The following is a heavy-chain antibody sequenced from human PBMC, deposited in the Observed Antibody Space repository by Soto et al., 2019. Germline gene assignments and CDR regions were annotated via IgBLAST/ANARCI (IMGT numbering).Heavy chain of an antibody. J-gene: IGHJ6*03. V-gene: IGHV3-48*01. CDR2: ISSSGSNI. CDR3: ARDTRRCSYTSFYDCYYYYYMDV. D-gene: IGHD2-2*01. CDR1: GFTFNNYG. Sequence: EVQLVESGGGLVQPGGSLRLSCAASGFTFNNYGMYWVRQAPGKGLEWVSYISSSGSNIYYADSVKGRFTISRDNARNSLYLQMDSLRAEDTAIYYCARDTRRCSYTSFYDCYYYYYMDVWGKGTTVTVSS.